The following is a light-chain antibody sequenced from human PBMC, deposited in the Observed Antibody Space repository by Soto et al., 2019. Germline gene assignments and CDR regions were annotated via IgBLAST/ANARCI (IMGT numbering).Light chain of an antibody. J-gene: IGLJ1*01. CDR1: SSDVGGYNY. V-gene: IGLV2-11*01. CDR2: DVS. CDR3: CSYAGRYTYV. Sequence: VLTKPRSVSGSPGQSVTISCTGASSDVGGYNYVSWYQQHPGKAPKLMIYDVSKRPSGVPDRFSGSKSGNTASLTISGLQTEDEADYYCCSYAGRYTYVFGTETKVTVL.